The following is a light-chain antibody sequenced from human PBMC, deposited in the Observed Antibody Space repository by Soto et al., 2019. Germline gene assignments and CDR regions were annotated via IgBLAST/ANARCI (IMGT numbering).Light chain of an antibody. J-gene: IGKJ1*01. CDR2: GAS. Sequence: EIVLTQSPGTLSLSPGERATLSCRASQSVSSNLAWYQQKPGQAPRLLIYGASTRATGIPARFSGSGSGTEFTLTISSLQSEDFAVYYCQQYNNWPPTTFGQGTKV. CDR1: QSVSSN. V-gene: IGKV3-15*01. CDR3: QQYNNWPPTT.